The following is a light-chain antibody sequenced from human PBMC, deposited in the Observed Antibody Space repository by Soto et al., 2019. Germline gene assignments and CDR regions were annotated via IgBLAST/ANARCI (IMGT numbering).Light chain of an antibody. J-gene: IGKJ5*01. V-gene: IGKV2-28*01. CDR3: MQALQIIT. CDR2: LGS. CDR1: QSLLYSNGYNY. Sequence: IVMTQSPLSLPVTPGEPSSISCISSQSLLYSNGYNYLDWYLQKPGQSPQLLIYLGSNRASGVPDRFSGSGSGTDFTLKIRRVEAEDVGVYYCMQALQIITFGQGTRLEIK.